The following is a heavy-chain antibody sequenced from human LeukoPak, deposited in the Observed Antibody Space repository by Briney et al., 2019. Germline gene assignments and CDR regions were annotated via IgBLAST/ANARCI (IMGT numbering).Heavy chain of an antibody. Sequence: QPGGSLRPSCTASGFAFSSYAMSWVRQAPGVGLEWVSAIDGGGGRTWHADSVRGRFTISRDNSKNTLFMQMNSLRAEDTAVYYCAKDFYDSSGSRYDYWGQGTLVTVSS. CDR3: AKDFYDSSGSRYDY. CDR2: IDGGGGRT. D-gene: IGHD3-22*01. J-gene: IGHJ4*02. V-gene: IGHV3-23*01. CDR1: GFAFSSYA.